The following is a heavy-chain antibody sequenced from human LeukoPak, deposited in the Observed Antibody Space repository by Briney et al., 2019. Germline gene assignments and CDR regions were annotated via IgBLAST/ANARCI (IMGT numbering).Heavy chain of an antibody. V-gene: IGHV4-34*01. CDR2: INHSGST. J-gene: IGHJ5*02. CDR1: GGSFSGYY. D-gene: IGHD3-10*01. CDR3: ARQALRRYYGSGRLDDP. Sequence: SETLSLTCAVYGGSFSGYYWSWIRQPPGKGLEWIGEINHSGSTNYNPSLKSRVTISVDTSKNQFSLKLSSVTAADTAVYYCARQALRRYYGSGRLDDPWGQGTLVTVSS.